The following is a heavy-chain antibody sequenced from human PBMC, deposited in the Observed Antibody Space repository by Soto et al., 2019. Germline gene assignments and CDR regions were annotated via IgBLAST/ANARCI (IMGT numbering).Heavy chain of an antibody. CDR1: GVAIIISKW. Sequence: SETLSLTCALSGVAIIISKWWSWVCQPPGKGLEWVGEIYHRGSTNYNPSLKSRVTISVDKSKNQFALKLSSVSAADTGVYYCANKSSGYQRGWFDPWGQGTLVT. CDR2: IYHRGST. CDR3: ANKSSGYQRGWFDP. J-gene: IGHJ5*02. D-gene: IGHD3-22*01. V-gene: IGHV4-4*02.